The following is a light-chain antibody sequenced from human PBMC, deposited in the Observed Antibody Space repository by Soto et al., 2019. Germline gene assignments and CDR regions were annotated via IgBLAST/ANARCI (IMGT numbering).Light chain of an antibody. CDR3: QQRSNWPGT. V-gene: IGKV3-11*01. CDR1: QSVSSY. J-gene: IGKJ1*01. CDR2: NAS. Sequence: EIVLTQSPATLSLSPGKRATLSCRASQSVSSYLAWYQQKPGQAPRLLIYNASNRATGIPARFSGSGSGTDFTLTISSLEPEDFAAYYCQQRSNWPGTFGQGTKVDIK.